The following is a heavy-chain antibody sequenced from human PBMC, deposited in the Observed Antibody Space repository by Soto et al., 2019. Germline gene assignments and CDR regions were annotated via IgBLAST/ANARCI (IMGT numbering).Heavy chain of an antibody. Sequence: SVKVSCKASGGTFSSYAISWVRQAPGQGLEWMGGIIPIFGTANYAQKFQGRVTITADESTSTAYMELSSLRSEDTAVYYCARVTEYYGSGSYPEYFQHWGQGTLVTVSS. CDR3: ARVTEYYGSGSYPEYFQH. CDR1: GGTFSSYA. J-gene: IGHJ1*01. D-gene: IGHD3-10*01. V-gene: IGHV1-69*13. CDR2: IIPIFGTA.